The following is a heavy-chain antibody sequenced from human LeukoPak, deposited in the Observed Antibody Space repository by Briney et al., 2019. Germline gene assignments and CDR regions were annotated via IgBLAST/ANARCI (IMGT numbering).Heavy chain of an antibody. CDR3: ARDRPYDILTGYDAFDI. Sequence: SETLSLTCTVSGGSISSYYWSWIRQPAGKGLEWIGYIYYSGSTNYNPSLKSRVTISVDTSKNQFSLKLSSVTAADTAVYYCARDRPYDILTGYDAFDIWGQRTMVTVSS. CDR2: IYYSGST. V-gene: IGHV4-59*01. CDR1: GGSISSYY. D-gene: IGHD3-9*01. J-gene: IGHJ3*02.